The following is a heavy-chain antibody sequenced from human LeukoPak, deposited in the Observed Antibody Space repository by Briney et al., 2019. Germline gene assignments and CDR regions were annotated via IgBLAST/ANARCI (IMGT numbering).Heavy chain of an antibody. V-gene: IGHV3-49*04. CDR2: IRSDGNDGTT. Sequence: GGSLRLSCTASGFTFGDYAMSWVRQAPGKGLEWVGFIRSDGNDGTTEYAASVKGRFTISRDDSKGNAYLQMYSLKTDETAEYYCTRQRFGELCRPSRYYFDYWGQGTLTTVS. J-gene: IGHJ4*02. CDR1: GFTFGDYA. CDR3: TRQRFGELCRPSRYYFDY. D-gene: IGHD3-10*01.